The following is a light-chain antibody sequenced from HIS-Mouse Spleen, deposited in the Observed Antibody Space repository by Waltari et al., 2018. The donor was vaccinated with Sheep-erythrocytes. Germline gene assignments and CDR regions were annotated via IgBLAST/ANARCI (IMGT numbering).Light chain of an antibody. CDR3: CSYAGSYTFWV. CDR2: DVS. J-gene: IGLJ3*02. Sequence: QSALTQPRPVSGSPGQSVTISCTGTSSDVGGYNYVPWYQQPPGKAPKLMIYDVSKRPSGVPDRFSGSKSGNTASLTISGLQAEDEADYYCCSYAGSYTFWVFGGGTKLTVL. CDR1: SSDVGGYNY. V-gene: IGLV2-11*01.